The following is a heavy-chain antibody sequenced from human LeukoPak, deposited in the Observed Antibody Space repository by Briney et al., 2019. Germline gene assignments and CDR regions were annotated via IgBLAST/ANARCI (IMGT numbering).Heavy chain of an antibody. J-gene: IGHJ4*02. V-gene: IGHV3-7*01. Sequence: GGSLRLSCAVSGLTFSNYWVTWVRQTPGKGLEFVANINQDGSVKNYVGSVKGRFTISRDNAKNSLYLQMSSLRVDDTAIYYCARDPGFSSFDYWGQGTLVTVSS. CDR1: GLTFSNYW. CDR3: ARDPGFSSFDY. CDR2: INQDGSVK. D-gene: IGHD3-3*02.